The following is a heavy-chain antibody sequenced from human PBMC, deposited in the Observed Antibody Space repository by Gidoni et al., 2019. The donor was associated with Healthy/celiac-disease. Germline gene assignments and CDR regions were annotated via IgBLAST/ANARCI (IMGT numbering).Heavy chain of an antibody. Sequence: EVQLVESGGGLVKPGGSLRLSCAASGFTFSSCSMHWVRQAPGKGLEWVSSISSSSSYIYYADSVKGRFTISRDNAKNSLYLQMNSLRAEDTAVYYCARDQDCSSTSCYEPPGMDVWGQGTTVTVSS. J-gene: IGHJ6*02. CDR1: GFTFSSCS. D-gene: IGHD2-2*01. CDR2: ISSSSSYI. V-gene: IGHV3-21*01. CDR3: ARDQDCSSTSCYEPPGMDV.